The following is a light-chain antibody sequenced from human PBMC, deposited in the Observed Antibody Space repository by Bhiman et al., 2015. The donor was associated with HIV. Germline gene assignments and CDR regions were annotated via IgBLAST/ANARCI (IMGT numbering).Light chain of an antibody. V-gene: IGLV3-1*01. CDR1: KLGGKF. CDR2: QNN. CDR3: QAWDSTTVI. J-gene: IGLJ2*01. Sequence: SYDLTQPTSVSVSPGQTAGISCSGDKLGGKFTSWYQLKPGQSPVLVIYQNNKRPSGIPERFSGSSSGNTATLTISGSQAIDEADYFCQAWDSTTVIFGGGTKLTVL.